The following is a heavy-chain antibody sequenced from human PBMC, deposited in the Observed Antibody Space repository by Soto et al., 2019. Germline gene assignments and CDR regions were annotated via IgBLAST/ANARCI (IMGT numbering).Heavy chain of an antibody. CDR2: IYYSGST. J-gene: IGHJ3*02. Sequence: SETLSLTCTASGGSISSYYWSWIRQPPGKGLEWIGYIYYSGSTNYNPSLKSRVTISVDTSKNQFSLKLSSVTAADTAVYYCATRYYCTNGVCHDAFDIWGRGTMVTVSS. V-gene: IGHV4-59*01. CDR1: GGSISSYY. D-gene: IGHD2-8*01. CDR3: ATRYYCTNGVCHDAFDI.